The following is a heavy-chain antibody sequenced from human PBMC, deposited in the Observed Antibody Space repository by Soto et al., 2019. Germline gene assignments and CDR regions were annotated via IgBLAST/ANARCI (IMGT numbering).Heavy chain of an antibody. J-gene: IGHJ4*02. CDR1: GDTFSFYT. V-gene: IGHV1-69*02. CDR3: AASYGSGYRAFDY. CDR2: VNPIVSMS. D-gene: IGHD3-10*01. Sequence: VQLVQSGAEVKKPGSSVKVSCKASGDTFSFYTINWVRQAPGLGLEWMGRVNPIVSMSNYAQKFQGRVTITADKSTTTAYMQLSSLRSEDTAIYYCAASYGSGYRAFDYWGQGALVTVSS.